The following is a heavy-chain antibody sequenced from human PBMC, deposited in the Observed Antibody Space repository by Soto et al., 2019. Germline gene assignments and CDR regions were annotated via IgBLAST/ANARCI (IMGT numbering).Heavy chain of an antibody. CDR3: ARDTVLTGMFGF. Sequence: ETLSLTCTVSGGSIGSYHWSWVRQPPGKGLEWIASVYYTGTTNYNPSLGSRVTISIDAPENQISLKLTSVTAADTAFYYCARDTVLTGMFGFWGQGTLVTVSS. CDR2: VYYTGTT. J-gene: IGHJ4*02. V-gene: IGHV4-59*01. CDR1: GGSIGSYH. D-gene: IGHD4-17*01.